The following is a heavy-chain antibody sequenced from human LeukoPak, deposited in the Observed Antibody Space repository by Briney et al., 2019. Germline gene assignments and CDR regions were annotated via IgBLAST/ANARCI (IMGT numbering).Heavy chain of an antibody. CDR2: INNDGSST. D-gene: IGHD3-3*01. Sequence: GGSLRLSCAASGFTFSSFWMHWVREAPGKGLVWVSRINNDGSSTAYADSVKGRFTISRDNAKNTLYLQMNSLRAEDTAVYYCARDSFVTISGGWNWFDPWGQGTLVTVSS. J-gene: IGHJ5*02. CDR3: ARDSFVTISGGWNWFDP. CDR1: GFTFSSFW. V-gene: IGHV3-74*01.